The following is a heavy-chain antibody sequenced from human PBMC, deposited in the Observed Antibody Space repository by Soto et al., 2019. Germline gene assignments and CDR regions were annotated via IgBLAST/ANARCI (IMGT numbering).Heavy chain of an antibody. CDR1: GYTFSSYG. V-gene: IGHV1-18*04. CDR2: ISTYNGNT. J-gene: IGHJ4*02. Sequence: VASVKVSCKTSGYTFSSYGITWVRQAPGQGLEWMGWISTYNGNTRYEEMVEGRVTMTTDTSTSTAYLELRSLKSDDTAVYYCARMGGFLDWLEILVDYWGQGTLVTVSS. D-gene: IGHD3-3*01. CDR3: ARMGGFLDWLEILVDY.